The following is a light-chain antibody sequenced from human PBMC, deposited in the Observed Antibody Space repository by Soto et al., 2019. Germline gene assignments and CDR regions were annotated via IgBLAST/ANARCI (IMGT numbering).Light chain of an antibody. CDR2: GAS. CDR1: QSVSSN. Sequence: EIVMTQSPATLPVSPGERATLSCRASQSVSSNLAWYQQKPGQAPRLLIYGASTRATGIPARFSGSGSGTEFTLTISGLQSEDFAVYYCQQYNNWPPFTFGPGTKVDIK. J-gene: IGKJ3*01. V-gene: IGKV3-15*01. CDR3: QQYNNWPPFT.